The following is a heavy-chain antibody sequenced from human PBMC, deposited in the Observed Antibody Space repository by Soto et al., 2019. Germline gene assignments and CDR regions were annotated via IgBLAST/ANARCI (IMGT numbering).Heavy chain of an antibody. CDR2: ISYDGSNK. J-gene: IGHJ6*02. V-gene: IGHV3-30-3*01. CDR1: GFTFSSYA. CDR3: ARDRLRYNWNDFPYYYYGMDV. D-gene: IGHD1-1*01. Sequence: QVQLVESGGGVVQPGRSLRLSCAASGFTFSSYAMHWVRQAPGKGLEWVAVISYDGSNKYYADSVKGRFTISRDNSKNTLYLGGGGLRGGDTAVYYCARDRLRYNWNDFPYYYYGMDVWGQGTTVTVSS.